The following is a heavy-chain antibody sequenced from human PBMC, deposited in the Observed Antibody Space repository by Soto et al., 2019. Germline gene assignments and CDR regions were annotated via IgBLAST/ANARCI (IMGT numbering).Heavy chain of an antibody. J-gene: IGHJ6*02. CDR2: IKQDGSEK. D-gene: IGHD3-9*01. CDR1: GFTFSSYW. V-gene: IGHV3-7*01. Sequence: GGSLRLSCAASGFTFSSYWMSWVRQAPGKGMDWVANIKQDGSEKYYVDSVKGRFTISRDNAKNSLHLQMNSLRAEDTAVYYCARISDDYDILTGYLRTYYYYGMDVWGQGTTVTVSS. CDR3: ARISDDYDILTGYLRTYYYYGMDV.